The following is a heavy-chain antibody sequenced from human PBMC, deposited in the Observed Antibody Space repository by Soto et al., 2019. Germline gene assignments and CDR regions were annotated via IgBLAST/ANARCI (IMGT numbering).Heavy chain of an antibody. CDR1: GWSFSGYY. CDR2: INHSGST. CDR3: ARGGGTPFGVVPRGVKDAFDI. V-gene: IGHV4-34*01. J-gene: IGHJ3*02. D-gene: IGHD3-3*01. Sequence: SETLSLTCAVYGWSFSGYYWSWSRQPPGKGLEWIGEINHSGSTNYNPSLKSRVTISVDTSKNQFSLKLSSVTAADTAVYYCARGGGTPFGVVPRGVKDAFDIWGQGTMVTVSS.